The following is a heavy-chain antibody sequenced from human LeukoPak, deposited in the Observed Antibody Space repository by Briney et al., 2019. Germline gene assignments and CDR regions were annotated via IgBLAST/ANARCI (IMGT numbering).Heavy chain of an antibody. J-gene: IGHJ4*02. CDR3: AKAVGELESGEIDY. CDR2: ISWNSGSI. D-gene: IGHD1-1*01. V-gene: IGHV3-9*01. Sequence: GGSLRLSCAASGFTFDDYAIRWVRQAPGKGLEWVSGISWNSGSIGYADSVKGRFTISRDNAKNSLYLQMNSLRAEDTALYYCAKAVGELESGEIDYWGQGTLVTVSS. CDR1: GFTFDDYA.